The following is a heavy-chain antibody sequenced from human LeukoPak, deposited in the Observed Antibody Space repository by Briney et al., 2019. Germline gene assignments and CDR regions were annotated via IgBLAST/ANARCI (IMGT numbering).Heavy chain of an antibody. V-gene: IGHV3-21*01. CDR3: ARDPGYSGYDYGSY. CDR1: GFTFSSYS. J-gene: IGHJ4*02. Sequence: GGSLRLSCAASGFTFSSYSMNWVRQAPGKGLEWVSSIISSSSYIYYADSVKGRFTISRDNAKNSLSLQMNSLRAEDTAVYYCARDPGYSGYDYGSYWGQGTLVTVSS. CDR2: IISSSSYI. D-gene: IGHD5-12*01.